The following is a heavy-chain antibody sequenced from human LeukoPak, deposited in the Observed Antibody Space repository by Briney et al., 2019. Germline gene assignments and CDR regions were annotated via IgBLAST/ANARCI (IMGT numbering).Heavy chain of an antibody. J-gene: IGHJ4*02. CDR2: MKKDGSET. Sequence: GGSLRLSCVVSAFTFSSYSMIWVRQAPGKGLQWVANMKKDGSETKYVESVKGRFTISRDNAKNSLYLQMNSLRAEDTAVYYCGRHRSGSGTYFIDYWGQGTLLSVSS. D-gene: IGHD3-10*01. CDR3: GRHRSGSGTYFIDY. V-gene: IGHV3-7*01. CDR1: AFTFSSYS.